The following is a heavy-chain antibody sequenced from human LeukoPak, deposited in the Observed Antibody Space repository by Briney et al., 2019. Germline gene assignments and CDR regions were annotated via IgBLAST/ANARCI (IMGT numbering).Heavy chain of an antibody. D-gene: IGHD3-16*01. Sequence: GGSLRLSCAASGFTFSSYGIHWVRQAPGKGLEWVAFIRLDGSDKYYADSVRGQFTISRDNSKNTLYLQMNSLRADDTAVYYCAKASWGTSAFDFWCQGPMVPVSS. CDR2: IRLDGSDK. CDR1: GFTFSSYG. J-gene: IGHJ3*01. V-gene: IGHV3-30*02. CDR3: AKASWGTSAFDF.